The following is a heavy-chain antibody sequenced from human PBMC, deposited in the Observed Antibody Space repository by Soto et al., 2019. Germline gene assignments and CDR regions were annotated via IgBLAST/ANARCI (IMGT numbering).Heavy chain of an antibody. V-gene: IGHV2-5*02. D-gene: IGHD5-12*01. Sequence: SGPTLVNPTQTLTLTCTFSGFSLSTSGVGVGWIRQPPGKALEWLALIYWDDDKRYSPSLKSRLTITKDTSKNQVVLTMTNMDPVDTATYYCARTGDIVATIPWGYWGQGTLVTVSS. CDR3: ARTGDIVATIPWGY. CDR1: GFSLSTSGVG. J-gene: IGHJ4*02. CDR2: IYWDDDK.